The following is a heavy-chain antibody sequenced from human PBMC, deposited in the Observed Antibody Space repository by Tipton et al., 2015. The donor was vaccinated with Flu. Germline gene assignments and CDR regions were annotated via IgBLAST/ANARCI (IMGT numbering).Heavy chain of an antibody. CDR1: GVTFSRYE. Sequence: SGVTFSRYEMNWVRQAPGKGLEWISLISTSSTSKYYADSVKGRFIISRDNAKNSLYLQINSLRAEDTAVYYCARGPNLYGDYVSDWYFDLWGRGTLVTVSS. CDR2: ISTSSTSK. CDR3: ARGPNLYGDYVSDWYFDL. D-gene: IGHD4-17*01. V-gene: IGHV3-48*03. J-gene: IGHJ2*01.